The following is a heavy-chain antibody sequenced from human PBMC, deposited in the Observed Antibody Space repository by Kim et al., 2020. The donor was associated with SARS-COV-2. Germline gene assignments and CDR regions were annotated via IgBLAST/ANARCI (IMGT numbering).Heavy chain of an antibody. CDR2: ISWNSGSI. D-gene: IGHD6-13*01. V-gene: IGHV3-9*01. J-gene: IGHJ4*02. Sequence: GGSLRLSCAASGFTFDDYAMHWVRQAPGKGLEWVSGISWNSGSIGYADSVKGRFTISRDNAKNSLYLQMNSLRAEDTALYYCAKDISEQQLVRFDYWGQG. CDR3: AKDISEQQLVRFDY. CDR1: GFTFDDYA.